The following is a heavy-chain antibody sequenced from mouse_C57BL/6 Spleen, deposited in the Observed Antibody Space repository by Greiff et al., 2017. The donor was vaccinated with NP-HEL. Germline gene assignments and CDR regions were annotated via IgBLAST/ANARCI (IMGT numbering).Heavy chain of an antibody. Sequence: QVQLQQSGPELVKPGASVKISCKASGYAFSSSCMNWVKQRPGKGLEWIGRIYPGDGDTNYNGKFKGKATLTADKSSSTAYMQLSSLTSEDSAVYFCASFSLSYAMDYWGQGTSVTVSS. CDR1: GYAFSSSC. J-gene: IGHJ4*01. V-gene: IGHV1-82*01. CDR2: IYPGDGDT. D-gene: IGHD2-3*01. CDR3: ASFSLSYAMDY.